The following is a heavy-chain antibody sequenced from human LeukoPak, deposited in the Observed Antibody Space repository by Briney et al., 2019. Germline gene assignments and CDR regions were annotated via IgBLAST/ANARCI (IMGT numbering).Heavy chain of an antibody. CDR3: AKIIAVAGPGFDY. D-gene: IGHD6-19*01. CDR1: GFTFSSYW. J-gene: IGHJ4*02. Sequence: GGSLRLSCAASGFTFSSYWMSWVRQAPGKGLEWVANIKQDGSEKCYVDSVKGRFTISRDNAKNSLYLQMNSLRAEDTAVYYCAKIIAVAGPGFDYWGQGTLVTVSS. CDR2: IKQDGSEK. V-gene: IGHV3-7*03.